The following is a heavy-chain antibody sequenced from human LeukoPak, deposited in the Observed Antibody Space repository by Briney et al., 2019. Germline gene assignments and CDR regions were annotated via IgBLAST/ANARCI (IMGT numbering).Heavy chain of an antibody. D-gene: IGHD4-17*01. V-gene: IGHV3-7*01. Sequence: GGSLRLSCAASGFTFSSYWMSWVRQAPGKGLEWVANIKQDGSEKYYVDSVKGRFTISRDNAKNSLYLQMNSLRAEDTAVYYCATNPYTVTRNYWGQGTLVTVSS. CDR1: GFTFSSYW. CDR3: ATNPYTVTRNY. J-gene: IGHJ4*02. CDR2: IKQDGSEK.